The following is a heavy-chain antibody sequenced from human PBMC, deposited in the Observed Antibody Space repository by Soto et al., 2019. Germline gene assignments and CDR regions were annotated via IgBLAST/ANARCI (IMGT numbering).Heavy chain of an antibody. Sequence: GASVKVSCKASGYTFTSYDINWVRQATGQGLEWMGWMNPNSGNTGYAQKFQGRVTMTRNTSISTAYMELSSLRSEDTAVYYCASFSGSYYDILTGYYIKKEDAFDIWGQGTMVTVSS. V-gene: IGHV1-8*01. CDR1: GYTFTSYD. D-gene: IGHD3-9*01. J-gene: IGHJ3*02. CDR3: ASFSGSYYDILTGYYIKKEDAFDI. CDR2: MNPNSGNT.